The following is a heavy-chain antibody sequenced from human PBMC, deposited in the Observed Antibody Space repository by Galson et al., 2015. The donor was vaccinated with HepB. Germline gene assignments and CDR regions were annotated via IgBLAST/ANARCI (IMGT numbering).Heavy chain of an antibody. CDR1: GFTFSPIW. Sequence: SLRLSCAASGFTFSPIWMSWVRQAPGKGLEWVANIKGDGSEDYYVDSVKGRFTISRDNARNSLYLQRNSLTAEDTALYYCARDWNWGLDYWGQGTLVTVSS. V-gene: IGHV3-7*03. D-gene: IGHD7-27*01. J-gene: IGHJ4*02. CDR3: ARDWNWGLDY. CDR2: IKGDGSED.